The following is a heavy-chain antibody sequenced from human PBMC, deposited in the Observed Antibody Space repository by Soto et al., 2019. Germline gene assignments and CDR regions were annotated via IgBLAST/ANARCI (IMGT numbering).Heavy chain of an antibody. CDR2: ISYDGSNK. CDR3: ARDRSLDY. CDR1: GFTFSSYA. J-gene: IGHJ4*02. Sequence: GSLRLSCAASGFTFSSYAMHWVRQAPGKGLEWVAVISYDGSNKYYADSVKGRFTISRDNSKNTLYLQMNSLRAEDTAVYYCARDRSLDYWGQGTLVTVSS. V-gene: IGHV3-30-3*01.